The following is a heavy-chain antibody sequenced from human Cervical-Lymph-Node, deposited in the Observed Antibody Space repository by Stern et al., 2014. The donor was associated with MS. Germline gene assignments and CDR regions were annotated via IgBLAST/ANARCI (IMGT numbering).Heavy chain of an antibody. Sequence: VQLVQSGGGLVKPGGSLRLSCAASGFNLSSYAMNWVRQAPGKGLEWVSSISSSSTYMYHADSVKGRFTISRDNAKNSLYLQMKSQRAEDTGVYYCASSIVVVPAAENKGFDPWGQGTLVTVSS. CDR3: ASSIVVVPAAENKGFDP. V-gene: IGHV3-21*01. D-gene: IGHD2-2*01. CDR2: ISSSSTYM. CDR1: GFNLSSYA. J-gene: IGHJ5*02.